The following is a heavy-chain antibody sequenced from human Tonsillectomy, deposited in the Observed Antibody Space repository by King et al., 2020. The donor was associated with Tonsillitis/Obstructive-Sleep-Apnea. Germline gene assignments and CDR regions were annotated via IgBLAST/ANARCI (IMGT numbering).Heavy chain of an antibody. CDR1: GFTFDDYG. CDR2: INWNGGST. J-gene: IGHJ6*03. CDR3: ARDITGPTTGSNSYYYMDV. V-gene: IGHV3-20*04. Sequence: VQLVESGGGVVRPGGSLRLSCAASGFTFDDYGMSWVRQAPGKGLEWVSGINWNGGSTGYADSVKGRFTISRDNAKNSLYLQMNSLRAEDTALYYCARDITGPTTGSNSYYYMDVWGKGTTVTVSS. D-gene: IGHD1-7*01.